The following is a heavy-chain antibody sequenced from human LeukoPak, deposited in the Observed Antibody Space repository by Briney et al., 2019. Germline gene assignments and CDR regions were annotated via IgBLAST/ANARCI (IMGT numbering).Heavy chain of an antibody. J-gene: IGHJ4*02. Sequence: PGRSLRLSCAASGFTFSHYGMHWVRQAPGRGLEWVAVIWNDGSNKYYADSVKGRFTISRDNSQNTVDLHMNSLRAEDTAVYYCAKDAQRGFDCSNSLEYWGQGTLVTVSS. CDR1: GFTFSHYG. D-gene: IGHD4-11*01. CDR3: AKDAQRGFDCSNSLEY. CDR2: IWNDGSNK. V-gene: IGHV3-33*06.